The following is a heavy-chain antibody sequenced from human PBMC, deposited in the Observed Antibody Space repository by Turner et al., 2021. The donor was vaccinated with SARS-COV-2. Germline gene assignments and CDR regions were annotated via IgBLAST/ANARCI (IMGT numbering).Heavy chain of an antibody. V-gene: IGHV3-7*01. J-gene: IGHJ4*02. CDR3: ARGSGWVADY. CDR1: GFTFNNHW. Sequence: EVQLAESGGGLVQPGGSLRLSCAASGFTFNNHWMNWVRQAPGKGLEWVAIIKQDGSETLYVDSVKGRFTISRDNAKNSLYLQMKSLRAEDTAIYYCARGSGWVADYWGQGTLVTVSS. CDR2: IKQDGSET. D-gene: IGHD6-19*01.